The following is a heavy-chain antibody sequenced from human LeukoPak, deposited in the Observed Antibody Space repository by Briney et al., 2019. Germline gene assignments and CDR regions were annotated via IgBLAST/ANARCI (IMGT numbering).Heavy chain of an antibody. D-gene: IGHD4-17*01. CDR3: ARGLHGDYAIWFDP. J-gene: IGHJ5*02. CDR2: MNPNSGNT. V-gene: IGHV1-8*01. CDR1: GYTFTSYD. Sequence: ASVKVSCKASGYTFTSYDINWVRQATGQGLEWMGWMNPNSGNTGYAQNFQGRVTMTRNTSISTAYMELSSLTSEETAAYYCARGLHGDYAIWFDPWGQGTLVTVSS.